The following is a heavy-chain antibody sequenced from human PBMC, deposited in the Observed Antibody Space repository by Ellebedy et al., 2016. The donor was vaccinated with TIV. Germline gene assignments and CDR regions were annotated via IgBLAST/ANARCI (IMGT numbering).Heavy chain of an antibody. J-gene: IGHJ5*02. CDR3: ARSLIAVAENWFDP. Sequence: AASVKVSCKASGYTFTSYGISWVRQAPGQGLEWMGWISAYNGNTNYAQKLQGRVTMTTDTSTSTAYMELRSLRSDDTAVYYCARSLIAVAENWFDPWGQGTLVTVSS. CDR1: GYTFTSYG. D-gene: IGHD6-19*01. V-gene: IGHV1-18*04. CDR2: ISAYNGNT.